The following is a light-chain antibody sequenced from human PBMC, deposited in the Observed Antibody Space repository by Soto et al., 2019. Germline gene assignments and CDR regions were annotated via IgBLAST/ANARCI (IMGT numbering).Light chain of an antibody. CDR3: QQYQDWPPLT. CDR1: QNININ. CDR2: GAS. V-gene: IGKV3D-15*01. Sequence: EIVMTQSPLTLSVSPGERATLSCRASQNININLAWYQQRPGQDPRVLIYGASSRASGIPDRFSGSGSGTDLTLTINRLEPDDFAFYYCQQYQDWPPLTFGGGTRVEIK. J-gene: IGKJ4*01.